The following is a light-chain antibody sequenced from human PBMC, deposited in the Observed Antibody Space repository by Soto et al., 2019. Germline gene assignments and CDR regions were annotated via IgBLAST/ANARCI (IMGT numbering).Light chain of an antibody. CDR2: INSDGRH. Sequence: QLVLTQSPSASASLGASVKLTCTLSSGHSNYAIAWHQQQSEKGPRYLMKINSDGRHSKGDGIPDRFSGSSSGAERYLTVSSLQSEDEADYYCETLGSGIVVFGGGTKLTVL. CDR1: SGHSNYA. CDR3: ETLGSGIVV. V-gene: IGLV4-69*01. J-gene: IGLJ2*01.